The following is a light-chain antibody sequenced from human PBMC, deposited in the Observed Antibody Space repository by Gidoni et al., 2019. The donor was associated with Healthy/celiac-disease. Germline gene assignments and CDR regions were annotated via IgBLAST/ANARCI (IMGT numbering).Light chain of an antibody. Sequence: DIQMTQSPYSLSASVGDRVTITCRASQSISSYLNWYQQKPGKAPKLLIYAASSLQSGVPSRFSGSGSGTDVTLTISSLQPEDFATYYCQQSYSTPPVCSFGQGTKLEIK. CDR2: AAS. J-gene: IGKJ2*04. V-gene: IGKV1-39*01. CDR1: QSISSY. CDR3: QQSYSTPPVCS.